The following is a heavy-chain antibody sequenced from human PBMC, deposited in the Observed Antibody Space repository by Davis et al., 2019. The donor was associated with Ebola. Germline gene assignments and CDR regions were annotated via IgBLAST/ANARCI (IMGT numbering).Heavy chain of an antibody. CDR1: GYTFTGFY. J-gene: IGHJ5*02. CDR2: MNPNSGNT. CDR3: ARGLGYYGSGSLWFDP. D-gene: IGHD3-10*01. Sequence: ASVKVSCKASGYTFTGFYIHWARQAPGQGLEWMGWMNPNSGNTGYAQKFQGRVTMTRNTSISTAYMELSSLRSEDTAVYYCARGLGYYGSGSLWFDPWGQGTLVTVSS. V-gene: IGHV1-8*02.